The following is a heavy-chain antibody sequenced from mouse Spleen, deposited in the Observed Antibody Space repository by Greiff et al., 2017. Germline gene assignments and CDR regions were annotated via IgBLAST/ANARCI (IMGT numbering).Heavy chain of an antibody. CDR1: GFTFSSYA. J-gene: IGHJ1*01. CDR2: INSNGGST. CDR3: ARQGYDGYYSWYFDV. D-gene: IGHD2-3*01. V-gene: IGHV5-6-2*01. Sequence: EVHLVESGGGLVKPGGSLKLSCAASGFTFSSYAMSWVRQTPEKRLEWVAAINSNGGSTYYPDTVKDRFTISRDNAKNTLYLQMSSLRSEDTALYYCARQGYDGYYSWYFDVWGAGTTVTVSS.